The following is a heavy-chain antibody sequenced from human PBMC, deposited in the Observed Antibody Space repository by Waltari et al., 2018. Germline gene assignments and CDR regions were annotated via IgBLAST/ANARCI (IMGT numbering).Heavy chain of an antibody. D-gene: IGHD3-3*01. CDR3: TTDPSLYYDFWSGEDYYYGMDV. CDR1: GFTFSSYA. CDR2: ISAGVVST. Sequence: EVQLVESGGGLVQPGGSLRLSCAASGFTFSSYAMTWVRQAPGKGLECVSSISAGVVSTYYADSVKGRFTISRDNSKNILYLQMNSLRAEDTAVYYCTTDPSLYYDFWSGEDYYYGMDVWGQGTTVTVSS. V-gene: IGHV3-23*04. J-gene: IGHJ6*02.